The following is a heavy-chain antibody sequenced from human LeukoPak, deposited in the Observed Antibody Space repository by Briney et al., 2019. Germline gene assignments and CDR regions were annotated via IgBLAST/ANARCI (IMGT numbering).Heavy chain of an antibody. V-gene: IGHV3-23*01. J-gene: IGHJ1*01. D-gene: IGHD4-17*01. Sequence: HPGGSLRLSCAASGFTFSSYAMSWVRETPGKGLEWVSVTSGRGRRTYYADSVKGRFTIPRVNSKNTLYLQMNSLRAEDTAVYYCPKENYGDSTGGRFQHWGQGNLVTVSS. CDR2: TSGRGRRT. CDR3: PKENYGDSTGGRFQH. CDR1: GFTFSSYA.